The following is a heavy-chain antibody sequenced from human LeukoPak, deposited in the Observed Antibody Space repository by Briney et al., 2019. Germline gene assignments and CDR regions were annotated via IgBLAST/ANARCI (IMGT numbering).Heavy chain of an antibody. J-gene: IGHJ4*02. CDR1: GGTFSSYA. D-gene: IGHD3-3*01. V-gene: IGHV1-69*13. CDR3: ASSLDFWSGYYDY. Sequence: GASVKVSCKASGGTFSSYAISWVRQAPGQGLEWMGGIIPIFGTANYAQKFQGRVTITADESTSTAYMELSSLRSEDTAVYYCASSLDFWSGYYDYWGQGTLVTVSS. CDR2: IIPIFGTA.